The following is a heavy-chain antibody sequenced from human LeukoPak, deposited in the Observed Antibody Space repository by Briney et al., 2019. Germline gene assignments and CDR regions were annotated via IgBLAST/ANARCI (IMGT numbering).Heavy chain of an antibody. V-gene: IGHV3-23*01. J-gene: IGHJ4*02. CDR1: GFTFDNFA. CDR3: ARELFDFDY. Sequence: PGGSLRLSCAPSGFTFDNFAMTWVRQAPGKGLEWVSEITGSGGSTYYADSVKGRFTISRDNSKNTVYLQMNSLRAEDTAIYYCARELFDFDYWGQGTLVTVSS. D-gene: IGHD3-10*01. CDR2: ITGSGGST.